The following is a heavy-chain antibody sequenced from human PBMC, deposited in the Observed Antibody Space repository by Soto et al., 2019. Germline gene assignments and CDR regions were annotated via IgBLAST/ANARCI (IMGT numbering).Heavy chain of an antibody. Sequence: QVQLQESGPGLVKPSGTLSLTCVVSVGSISSSNWWNWVRQPPGKGLEWLGELYHSGSTNYNPSLKSRVTISVDKSKNQFSVKLSAVTAADTAVYYCAGRRDGSGSLDYWGQGTLVTVSS. J-gene: IGHJ4*02. D-gene: IGHD3-10*01. CDR1: VGSISSSNW. CDR2: LYHSGST. CDR3: AGRRDGSGSLDY. V-gene: IGHV4-4*02.